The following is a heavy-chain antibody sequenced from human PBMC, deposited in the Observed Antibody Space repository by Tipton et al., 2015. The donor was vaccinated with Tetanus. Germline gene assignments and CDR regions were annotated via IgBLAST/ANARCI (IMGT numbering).Heavy chain of an antibody. CDR1: RGPISSYY. J-gene: IGHJ5*02. CDR3: ARQADNWFDP. D-gene: IGHD2-15*01. Sequence: LRLSCTVSRGPISSYYWSWIRQPAGKGLEWIGHISNGNPDYTPSLKSRVTLSVDTSKNEFSLKLRSVTAADTAVYYCARQADNWFDPWGQGTLVTVSS. CDR2: ISNGNP. V-gene: IGHV4-4*07.